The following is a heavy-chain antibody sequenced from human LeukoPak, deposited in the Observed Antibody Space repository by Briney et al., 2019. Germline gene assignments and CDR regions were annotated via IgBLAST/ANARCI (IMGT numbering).Heavy chain of an antibody. J-gene: IGHJ6*02. CDR2: INKDGDAT. CDR1: GFTFGAYA. D-gene: IGHD1-26*01. V-gene: IGHV3-43*02. Sequence: GGALRLSCTASGFTFGAYAMHWVRQVPGKGLERVSPINKDGDATYYADSVNGRFTISRDNSKNSLYLQMNSLRSEDSALYYCATWAFYHGLDAWGRGSTVTVSS. CDR3: ATWAFYHGLDA.